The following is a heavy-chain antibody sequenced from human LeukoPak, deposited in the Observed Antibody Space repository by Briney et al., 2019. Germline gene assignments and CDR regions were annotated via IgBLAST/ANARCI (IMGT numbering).Heavy chain of an antibody. V-gene: IGHV1-69*13. CDR3: AREAYCSSTSCHPRPNWFDP. CDR1: GGTFSSYA. Sequence: SVKVSCKASGGTFSSYAISWVRQAPGQGLEWMGGIIPIFDTANYAQKFQGRVTITADESTSTAYMELSSLRSEDTAVYYCAREAYCSSTSCHPRPNWFDPWGQGTLVTVSS. CDR2: IIPIFDTA. D-gene: IGHD2-2*01. J-gene: IGHJ5*02.